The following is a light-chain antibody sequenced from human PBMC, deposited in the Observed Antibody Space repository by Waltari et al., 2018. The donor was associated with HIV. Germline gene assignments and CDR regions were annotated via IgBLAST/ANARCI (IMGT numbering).Light chain of an antibody. V-gene: IGLV2-11*01. CDR2: DVS. CDR3: CSYAGIYTYVK. J-gene: IGLJ2*01. Sequence: QSALTQPRSVSGSPGQSVSISCTGTSSYVGGKNYVSWYQQHPDKAPKLMIYDVSQRPSGVPDRFSGSKSGNTASLTISGLQAEDEADYYCCSYAGIYTYVKFGGGTKLTVL. CDR1: SSYVGGKNY.